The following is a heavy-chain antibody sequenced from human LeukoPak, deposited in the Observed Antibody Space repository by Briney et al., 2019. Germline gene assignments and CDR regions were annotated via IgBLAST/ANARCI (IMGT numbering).Heavy chain of an antibody. J-gene: IGHJ4*02. V-gene: IGHV4-39*01. CDR3: ARHASVDGNWPRPLDY. Sequence: SETLSLTCTVSGGSISSSPYYWGWIRQPPGKGLEWIGNIYYSGSTYYNPSLKTRVTISVDTSKNQFSPKLTSVTAADTAVYYCARHASVDGNWPRPLDYWGQGSLVTVPS. D-gene: IGHD6-19*01. CDR2: IYYSGST. CDR1: GGSISSSPYY.